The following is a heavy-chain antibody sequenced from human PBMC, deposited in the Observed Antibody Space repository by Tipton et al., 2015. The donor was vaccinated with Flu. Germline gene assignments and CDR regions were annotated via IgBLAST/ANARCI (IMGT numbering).Heavy chain of an antibody. D-gene: IGHD3-3*01. J-gene: IGHJ5*02. CDR2: MNPNSGNT. CDR3: ARLGYDFWSGYSNWSDP. Sequence: QLVQSGAEVKKPGASVKVSCKASGYTFTSYDINWVRQATGQGLEWMGWMNPNSGNTGYAQKFQGRVTMTRNTSISTAYMELSSLRSEDTAVYYCARLGYDFWSGYSNWSDPWGQGTLVTVSS. CDR1: GYTFTSYD. V-gene: IGHV1-8*01.